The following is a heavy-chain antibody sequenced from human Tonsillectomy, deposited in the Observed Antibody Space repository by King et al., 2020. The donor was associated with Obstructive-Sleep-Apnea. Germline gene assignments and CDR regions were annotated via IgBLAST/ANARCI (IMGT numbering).Heavy chain of an antibody. V-gene: IGHV3-23*04. CDR2: ISGGADRT. J-gene: IGHJ6*02. Sequence: VQLVESGGGLVHPGGSLRLSCVASGFTFNNFAMTWVRRAPGKGLEWVSAISGGADRTYYTDSVKGRFTISRDNSNNTLYLQMSGLRVEDTAVYYCAKCPYSGNPLSSLRGGLDVWGQGTTVIVSS. CDR1: GFTFNNFA. CDR3: AKCPYSGNPLSSLRGGLDV. D-gene: IGHD4-23*01.